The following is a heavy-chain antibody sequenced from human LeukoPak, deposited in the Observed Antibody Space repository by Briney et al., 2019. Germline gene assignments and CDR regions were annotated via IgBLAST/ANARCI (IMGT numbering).Heavy chain of an antibody. J-gene: IGHJ4*02. D-gene: IGHD6-13*01. CDR2: ISSSGGTT. CDR3: VKGGRIIAAPIDY. V-gene: IGHV3-64*05. Sequence: PGGSLRLSCAASGFSFRSVAMSWVRQAPGKGLEYVSAISSSGGTTYSADSVKGRFTISRDNSKNSLYVQMSSLRVEDTAVYYCVKGGRIIAAPIDYWGQGTLVTVSS. CDR1: GFSFRSVA.